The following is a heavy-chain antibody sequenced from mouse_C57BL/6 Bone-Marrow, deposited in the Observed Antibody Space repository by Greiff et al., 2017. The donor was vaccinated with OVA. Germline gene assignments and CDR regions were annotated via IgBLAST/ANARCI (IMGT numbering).Heavy chain of an antibody. D-gene: IGHD1-1*01. CDR1: GFNIKDYY. CDR2: IDPEDGET. CDR3: ARQFYYGSSYAWFAY. J-gene: IGHJ3*01. Sequence: VHVKQSGAELVKPGASVKLSCTASGFNIKDYYMHWVKQRTEQGLEWIGRIDPEDGETKYAPKFQGKATITADTSSNTASLQLSSLTSEDTAVYYCARQFYYGSSYAWFAYWGQGTLVTVSA. V-gene: IGHV14-2*01.